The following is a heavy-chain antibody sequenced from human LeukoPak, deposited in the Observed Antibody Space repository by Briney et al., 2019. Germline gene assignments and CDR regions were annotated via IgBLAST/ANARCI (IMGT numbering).Heavy chain of an antibody. J-gene: IGHJ4*02. V-gene: IGHV4-59*01. CDR3: ARDGWSPWAHYFDY. D-gene: IGHD2-2*03. CDR2: IYYSGST. CDR1: GVSISSYY. Sequence: SETLSLTCTVSGVSISSYYWSWIRQPPGKGLEWIGYIYYSGSTNYSPSLKSRVTISVDTSKNQFSLKLSSVTAADTAVYYCARDGWSPWAHYFDYWGQGTLVTVSS.